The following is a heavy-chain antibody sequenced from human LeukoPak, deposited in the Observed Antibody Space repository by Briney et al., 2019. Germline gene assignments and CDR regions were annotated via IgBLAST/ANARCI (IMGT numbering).Heavy chain of an antibody. CDR1: GGSITSTNYY. CDR2: IYYSGAT. Sequence: SETLSLTCTVSGGSITSTNYYGGWIRRPPGKGLGWVGSIYYSGATFYNPSLRSRVTISVDTSKNQFSLKLSSVTAADTAVYYCARLIPFSGWLYYFDFWGQGTLVTVSS. CDR3: ARLIPFSGWLYYFDF. V-gene: IGHV4-39*01. D-gene: IGHD6-19*01. J-gene: IGHJ4*02.